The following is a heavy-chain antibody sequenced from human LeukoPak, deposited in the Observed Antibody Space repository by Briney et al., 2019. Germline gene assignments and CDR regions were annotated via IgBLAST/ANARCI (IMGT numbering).Heavy chain of an antibody. D-gene: IGHD2-21*02. CDR1: GFTFSSFS. V-gene: IGHV3-21*01. CDR2: ITSSGSYI. J-gene: IGHJ6*03. Sequence: PGGSLRLSCAASGFTFSSFSMNWVRQALGKGLEWVSSITSSGSYIYYADSVKGRFTISRDNAKNSLYLQMNSLRAEDTAVYYCARAGGDSYYYYYMDVWGKGTTVTVSS. CDR3: ARAGGDSYYYYYMDV.